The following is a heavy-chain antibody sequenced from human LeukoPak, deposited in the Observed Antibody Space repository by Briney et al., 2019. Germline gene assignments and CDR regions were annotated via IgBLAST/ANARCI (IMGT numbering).Heavy chain of an antibody. V-gene: IGHV4-31*03. J-gene: IGHJ5*02. CDR3: ARDLSGGYSYGPGWFDP. CDR1: GGSISSGGYY. Sequence: SQTLSLTCTVSGGSISSGGYYWSWIRQHPGKGLEWIGYIYYSGSTYYNPSLKSRVTISVDTSKNQFSLKLSSVTAADTAVYYCARDLSGGYSYGPGWFDPWGQGTLVTVSS. CDR2: IYYSGST. D-gene: IGHD5-18*01.